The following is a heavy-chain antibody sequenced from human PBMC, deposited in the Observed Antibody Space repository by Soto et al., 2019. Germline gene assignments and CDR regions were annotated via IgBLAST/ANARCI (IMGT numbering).Heavy chain of an antibody. CDR3: ARALRLVELSPLGY. J-gene: IGHJ4*02. CDR1: GGTFSSYA. Sequence: QVQLVQSGAEVKKPGSSEKLSCKASGGTFSSYAISWVRQAPGQGLEWIGAIIPIFGTANYAPKFQGRVTITADESTSTAYIELCSLRSEGTAVHSCARALRLVELSPLGYWGQVTLVTVSS. CDR2: IIPIFGTA. D-gene: IGHD3-16*02. V-gene: IGHV1-69*01.